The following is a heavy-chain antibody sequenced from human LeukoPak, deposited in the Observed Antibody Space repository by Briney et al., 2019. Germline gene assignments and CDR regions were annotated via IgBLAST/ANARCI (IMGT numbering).Heavy chain of an antibody. CDR2: ISASANTI. V-gene: IGHV3-11*01. CDR1: VFTFSDYV. Sequence: GGSLRLSCVGSVFTFSDYVVGWTRQAPGEDLVWISYISASANTIYYADSVKGRFTISRDNAKNSLYVQLTSLSAEDTAVYFCARDRWGPTKSFDLWGRGTLVTVSS. D-gene: IGHD3-16*01. J-gene: IGHJ2*01. CDR3: ARDRWGPTKSFDL.